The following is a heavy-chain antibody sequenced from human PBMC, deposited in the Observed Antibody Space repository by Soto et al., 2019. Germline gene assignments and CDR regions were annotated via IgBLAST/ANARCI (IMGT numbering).Heavy chain of an antibody. Sequence: QVQLVQSGAEVKKPGASVKVSCKASGYTFTSYGISWVRQAPGQGLEWMGWISAYNGNTNYAQKLQGRVTMTTDTSTSTAYMELRSLRSDDTAVYYSAREAQQLSRPYYFDYWGQGTLVTVSS. CDR2: ISAYNGNT. CDR1: GYTFTSYG. D-gene: IGHD6-13*01. J-gene: IGHJ4*02. CDR3: AREAQQLSRPYYFDY. V-gene: IGHV1-18*01.